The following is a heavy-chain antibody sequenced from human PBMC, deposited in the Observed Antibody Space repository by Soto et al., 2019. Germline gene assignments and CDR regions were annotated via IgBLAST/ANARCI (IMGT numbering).Heavy chain of an antibody. D-gene: IGHD6-13*01. J-gene: IGHJ5*02. CDR3: ARVYNLGMAAAGNWFDP. CDR1: GGTFSSYA. V-gene: IGHV1-69*06. Sequence: GASVKVSCKASGGTFSSYAISWVRQAPGQGLEWMGGIIPIFGTANYAQKFQGRVTITADKSTSTAYMELSSLRSEDTAVYYCARVYNLGMAAAGNWFDPWGQGTLVTVSS. CDR2: IIPIFGTA.